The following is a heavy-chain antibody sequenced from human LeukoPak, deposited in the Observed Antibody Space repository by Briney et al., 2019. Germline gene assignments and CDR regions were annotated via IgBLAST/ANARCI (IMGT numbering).Heavy chain of an antibody. CDR2: ISGSGGST. D-gene: IGHD4-11*01. CDR1: GFTFSSYA. Sequence: GGSLRLSCAASGFTFSSYAMSWVRQAPGKGLEWVSAISGSGGSTYYADSVKGRFTISRDNSKNTLYLQMNSLRAEDTAVYYCANLMTTVTRYYYYGMDVWGQGTTVTVSS. V-gene: IGHV3-23*01. CDR3: ANLMTTVTRYYYYGMDV. J-gene: IGHJ6*02.